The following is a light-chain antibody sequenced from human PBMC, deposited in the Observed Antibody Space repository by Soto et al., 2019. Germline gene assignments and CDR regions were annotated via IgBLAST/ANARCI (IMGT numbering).Light chain of an antibody. J-gene: IGLJ2*01. CDR1: SGHSSYA. V-gene: IGLV4-69*01. CDR2: LNSDGSH. CDR3: QTWGTGIVV. Sequence: QLVLTQSPSASASLGASVKLTCTLSSGHSSYATAWHQQQPEKGPRYLMKLNSDGSHSKGDGIPDRFSGSSSGAERYFTISSLQSEDEADYYCQTWGTGIVVFGGGTKVTVL.